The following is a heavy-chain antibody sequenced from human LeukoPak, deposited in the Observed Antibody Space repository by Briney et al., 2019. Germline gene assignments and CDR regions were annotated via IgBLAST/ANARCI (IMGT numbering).Heavy chain of an antibody. J-gene: IGHJ4*02. CDR1: GYSFTSYW. CDR2: IYPSDSDT. V-gene: IGHV5-51*01. Sequence: GESPKISCKGSGYSFTSYWIGWVRQMPGKGLEWMGIIYPSDSDTIYGPSFQGQVTISADKSINTAYLQWSSLKASDTATYYCAKHGARRVVVTAKFDYWGQGTLVTVSS. D-gene: IGHD2-21*02. CDR3: AKHGARRVVVTAKFDY.